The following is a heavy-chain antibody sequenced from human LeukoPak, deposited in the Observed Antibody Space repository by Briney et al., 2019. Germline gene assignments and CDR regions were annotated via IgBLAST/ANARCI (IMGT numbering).Heavy chain of an antibody. V-gene: IGHV3-21*01. D-gene: IGHD2-21*02. J-gene: IGHJ4*02. CDR1: GFTFSSYS. CDR3: ARDLTPRDWVFDY. Sequence: PGGSLRLSCAASGFTFSSYSMNWVRQAPGKGLEWVSSISSSSSYIYYADSVKGRFTISRDNAKNSLYLQMNSLRAEDTAVYYCARDLTPRDWVFDYWGQGTLVTVSS. CDR2: ISSSSSYI.